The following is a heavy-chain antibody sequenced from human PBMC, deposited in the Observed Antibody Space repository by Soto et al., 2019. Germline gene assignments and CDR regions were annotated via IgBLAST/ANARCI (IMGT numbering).Heavy chain of an antibody. CDR3: AGYSSSWYGNWFDP. CDR2: IKQDGSEK. J-gene: IGHJ5*02. CDR1: GFTFSSYW. D-gene: IGHD6-13*01. Sequence: PGGSLRLSCAASGFTFSSYWMIWVRQAPGKGLEWVANIKQDGSEKYYVDSVKGRFTIPRDNAKNSLYLQMNSLRAEDTAVYYCAGYSSSWYGNWFDPWGQGTLVTVSS. V-gene: IGHV3-7*01.